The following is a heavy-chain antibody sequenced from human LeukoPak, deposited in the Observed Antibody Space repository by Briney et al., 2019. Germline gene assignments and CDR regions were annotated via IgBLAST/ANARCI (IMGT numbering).Heavy chain of an antibody. CDR1: GGSISNYY. V-gene: IGHV4-59*01. CDR2: IYYSGST. Sequence: SETLSLTCTVSGGSISNYYWSWTRQPPGKGLEWIGYIYYSGSTNYNPSLKSRVTISVDTSKNQFSLKLSSVTAADTAVYYCARMSSYSYGFSHNWFDPWGQGTLVTVSS. CDR3: ARMSSYSYGFSHNWFDP. J-gene: IGHJ5*02. D-gene: IGHD5-18*01.